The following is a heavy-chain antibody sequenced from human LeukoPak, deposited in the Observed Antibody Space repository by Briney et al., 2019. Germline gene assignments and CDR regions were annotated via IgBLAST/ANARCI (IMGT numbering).Heavy chain of an antibody. CDR2: ISGSGGST. CDR1: GFTFSSYA. CDR3: AKSYYYDSSGYYPGAFDI. V-gene: IGHV3-23*01. D-gene: IGHD3-22*01. J-gene: IGHJ3*02. Sequence: EGSLRLSCAASGFTFSSYAMSWVRQAPGKGLEWVSAISGSGGSTYYADSVKGRFTISRDNSKNTLYLQMNSLRAEDTAVYYCAKSYYYDSSGYYPGAFDIWGQGTMVTVSS.